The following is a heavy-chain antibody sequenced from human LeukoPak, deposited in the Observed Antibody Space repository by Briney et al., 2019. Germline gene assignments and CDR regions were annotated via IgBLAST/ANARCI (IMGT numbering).Heavy chain of an antibody. J-gene: IGHJ3*02. D-gene: IGHD1-26*01. Sequence: GGSLRLSFAASGFTFSNAWMSWVRQAPGKGLEWVGRMKSKTDGGTTDYAAPVKGRFTISRDDSKNTLYLQMNSLKTEDTAVYYCTTGRVGVKGAAAFDIWGQGTMVTVSS. CDR2: MKSKTDGGTT. CDR3: TTGRVGVKGAAAFDI. CDR1: GFTFSNAW. V-gene: IGHV3-15*01.